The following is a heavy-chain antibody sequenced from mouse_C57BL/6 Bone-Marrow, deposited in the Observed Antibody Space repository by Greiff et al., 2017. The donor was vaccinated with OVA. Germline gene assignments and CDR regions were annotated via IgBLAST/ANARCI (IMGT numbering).Heavy chain of an antibody. D-gene: IGHD1-1*01. CDR3: ARVAHYYYGSSYYFDY. J-gene: IGHJ2*01. Sequence: QVTLKVSGPGILQPSQTLSLTCSFSGFSLSTFGMGVGWIRQPSGKGLEWLAHIWWDDDKSYNPALKSRLKISKDTSKNQVFLKIANVDTADTATYYCARVAHYYYGSSYYFDYWGQGTTLTVSS. V-gene: IGHV8-8*01. CDR2: IWWDDDK. CDR1: GFSLSTFGMG.